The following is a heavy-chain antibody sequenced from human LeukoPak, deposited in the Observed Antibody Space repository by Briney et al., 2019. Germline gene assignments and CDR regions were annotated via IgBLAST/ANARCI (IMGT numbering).Heavy chain of an antibody. CDR3: AKEGPYYNWFDP. V-gene: IGHV3-23*01. J-gene: IGHJ5*02. CDR1: GFTFSSYG. CDR2: ISGSGGST. Sequence: PGGTLRLSCAASGFTFSSYGMSWVRQAPGKGLEWVSAISGSGGSTYYADSVKGRFTISRDNSKNTLYLQMNSLRAEDTAVHYCAKEGPYYNWFDPWGQGTLVTVSS. D-gene: IGHD1-26*01.